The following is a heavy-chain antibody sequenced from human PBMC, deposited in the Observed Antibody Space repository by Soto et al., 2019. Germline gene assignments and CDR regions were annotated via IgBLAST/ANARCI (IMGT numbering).Heavy chain of an antibody. D-gene: IGHD6-13*01. CDR3: AKDITGYSSSHDAFDI. CDR1: GFTFSSYG. CDR2: ISYDGSNK. J-gene: IGHJ3*02. Sequence: PGGSLRLSCAASGFTFSSYGMHWVRQAPGKGLEWVAVISYDGSNKYYADSVKGRFTISRDNSKNTLYLQMNSLRAEDTAVYYCAKDITGYSSSHDAFDIWGQGTMVTVSS. V-gene: IGHV3-30*18.